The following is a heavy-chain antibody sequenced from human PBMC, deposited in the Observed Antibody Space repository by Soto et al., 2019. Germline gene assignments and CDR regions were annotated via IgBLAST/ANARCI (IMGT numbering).Heavy chain of an antibody. Sequence: EVQLLESGGGLVQPGGSLRLSCAASGFTFSSYAMRWVRQAPVKGLEWVSAISGSGGSTYYADSVKGRCTISRDNSKNTLYLQMNSLRAEDTAVYYCARRGSGSYYDYWGRGTLVSVSS. D-gene: IGHD1-26*01. J-gene: IGHJ4*02. CDR2: ISGSGGST. V-gene: IGHV3-23*01. CDR3: ARRGSGSYYDY. CDR1: GFTFSSYA.